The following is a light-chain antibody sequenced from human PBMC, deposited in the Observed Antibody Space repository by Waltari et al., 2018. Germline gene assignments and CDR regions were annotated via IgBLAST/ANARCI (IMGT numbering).Light chain of an antibody. CDR2: LGS. Sequence: EIVMTQSPLFLPVTPGEPASISCRSSQSVLHSDGYNYLDWYLQKPGQSQQLLIYLGSHRAYGVPDRCSGSGSGTDFTLIIRRVEAEDVGLYYCMQALQTPFTFGPGTKVDIK. V-gene: IGKV2-28*01. J-gene: IGKJ3*01. CDR3: MQALQTPFT. CDR1: QSVLHSDGYNY.